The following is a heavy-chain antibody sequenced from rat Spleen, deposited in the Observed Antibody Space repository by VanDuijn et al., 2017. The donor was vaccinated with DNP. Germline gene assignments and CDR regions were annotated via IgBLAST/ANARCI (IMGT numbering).Heavy chain of an antibody. CDR2: INSAGST. CDR3: ARSSDGSYYYYYFDY. Sequence: EVQLQESGPGLVKPSQSLSLTCSVTGYSITSGYGWNWIRKFPGNKLEWMGYINSAGSTNYNPPLKSQISITRDTSKNQFFLHLTSVTTEDTATYYCARSSDGSYYYYYFDYWGQGVMVTVSS. J-gene: IGHJ2*01. CDR1: GYSITSGYG. D-gene: IGHD1-12*02. V-gene: IGHV3-3*01.